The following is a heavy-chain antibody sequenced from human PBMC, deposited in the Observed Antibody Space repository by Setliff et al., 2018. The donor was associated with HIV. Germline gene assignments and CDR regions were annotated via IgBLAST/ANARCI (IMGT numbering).Heavy chain of an antibody. Sequence: GSLRLSCAASGFTFRDYAMNWVRQAPRKGLEWVSGISGTPHYADSVKGRFTISRDTSKKTLYLQMNSLRAEDTAVYYCVRDPGGIFDAFDVWGQGTMVTVSS. CDR2: ISGTP. CDR3: VRDPGGIFDAFDV. CDR1: GFTFRDYA. V-gene: IGHV3-23*01. D-gene: IGHD3-3*01. J-gene: IGHJ3*01.